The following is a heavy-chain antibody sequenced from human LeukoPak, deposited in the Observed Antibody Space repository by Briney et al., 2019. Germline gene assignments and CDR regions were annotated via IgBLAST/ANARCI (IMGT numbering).Heavy chain of an antibody. Sequence: LSLTCTVSGGSISSGDYYWSWIRQPPGKGLEWIGYIYYSGSTYYNPSLKSRVTISVDTSKNQFSLKLSSVTAADTAVYYCARAVVPAAVYNWFDPWGQGTLVTVSS. CDR1: GGSISSGDYY. J-gene: IGHJ5*02. D-gene: IGHD2-2*01. CDR2: IYYSGST. CDR3: ARAVVPAAVYNWFDP. V-gene: IGHV4-30-4*08.